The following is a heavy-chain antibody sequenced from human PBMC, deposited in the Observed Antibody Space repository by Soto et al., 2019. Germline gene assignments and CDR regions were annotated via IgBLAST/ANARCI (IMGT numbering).Heavy chain of an antibody. J-gene: IGHJ6*02. V-gene: IGHV3-15*07. CDR3: TTDGDCISTSCYVDNYYGMDV. D-gene: IGHD2-2*01. CDR1: GFTFSNAW. CDR2: IKSKTDGGTT. Sequence: GGSLRLSCAASGFTFSNAWMNWVRQAPGKGLEWVGRIKSKTDGGTTDYAAPVKGRFTISRDDSKNTLYLQMNSLKTEDTAVYYCTTDGDCISTSCYVDNYYGMDVWGQGTTVTVSS.